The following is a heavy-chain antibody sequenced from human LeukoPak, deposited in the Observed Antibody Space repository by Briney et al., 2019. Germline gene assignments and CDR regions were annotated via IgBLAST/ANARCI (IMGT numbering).Heavy chain of an antibody. D-gene: IGHD3-10*01. CDR3: ARFYGSGSYPYGMDV. Sequence: PGGSLRLSCAASGFTFSDYYMNWIRQAPGKGLECVSYIGRFGSTIYYADSVKGRFTISRDNAKNSLHLQMNSLRAEDTAVYYCARFYGSGSYPYGMDVWGQGTTVTVSS. V-gene: IGHV3-11*01. CDR1: GFTFSDYY. CDR2: IGRFGSTI. J-gene: IGHJ6*02.